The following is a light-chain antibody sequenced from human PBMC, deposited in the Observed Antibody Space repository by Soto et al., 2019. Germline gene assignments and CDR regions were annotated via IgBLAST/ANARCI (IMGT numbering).Light chain of an antibody. CDR2: DVS. V-gene: IGLV2-14*01. CDR1: SSDVGGYNY. J-gene: IGLJ3*02. Sequence: QSALTQPASVSGSPGQSITISCTGTSSDVGGYNYVSWYQQHPGKAPKLMIYDVSNRPSGVSNRFSGSKSGNTASLTISGLQAEDEADYYCSSYTSSSTRVCVGGTQLTVL. CDR3: SSYTSSSTRV.